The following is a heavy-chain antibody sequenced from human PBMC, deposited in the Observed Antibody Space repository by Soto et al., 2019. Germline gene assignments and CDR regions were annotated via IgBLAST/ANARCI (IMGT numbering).Heavy chain of an antibody. J-gene: IGHJ4*02. CDR1: GVSISNSSYY. V-gene: IGHV4-39*01. CDR3: ARHGSN. CDR2: IYYSGIT. Sequence: SETLSLTCTVSGVSISNSSYYWGWIRRPPGKGLEWIGTIYYSGITYYNPSLKSRVTISVNTSKNQFSMKLTSVTAADTAVYYCARHGSNWRQGTRVTVSS.